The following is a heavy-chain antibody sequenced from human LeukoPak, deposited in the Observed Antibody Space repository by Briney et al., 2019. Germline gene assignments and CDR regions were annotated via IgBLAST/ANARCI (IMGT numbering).Heavy chain of an antibody. CDR2: ISYDGSNK. D-gene: IGHD4-11*01. J-gene: IGHJ6*02. CDR3: AKDYSNYYYGMDV. Sequence: GGSLRLSCAASGFTFSSYGMHWVRQAPGKGLEWVAVISYDGSNKYYADSVKGRFTISRDNSKNTLYLQMNSLRAEDTAVYYCAKDYSNYYYGMDVWGQGTTVTVSS. V-gene: IGHV3-30*18. CDR1: GFTFSSYG.